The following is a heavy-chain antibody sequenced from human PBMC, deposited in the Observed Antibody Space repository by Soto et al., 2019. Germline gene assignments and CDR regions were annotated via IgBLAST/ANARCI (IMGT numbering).Heavy chain of an antibody. CDR1: ADSFSSYG. V-gene: IGHV1-69*01. CDR3: ARVFPDGWVEPGVVRGDLNT. Sequence: QVQLVQSGAEVKEPGSAVKVSCKAPADSFSSYGISWVRQDQGQGLEWMGGIIPIFGTTNYAEKFQGRVMLTADESTDTAYMELSSLRSEDSALYYCARVFPDGWVEPGVVRGDLNTWGRVTLVTVSS. J-gene: IGHJ5*02. D-gene: IGHD3-3*01. CDR2: IIPIFGTT.